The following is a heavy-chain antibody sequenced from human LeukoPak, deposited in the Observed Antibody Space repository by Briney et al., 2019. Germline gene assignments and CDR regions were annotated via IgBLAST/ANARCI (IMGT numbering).Heavy chain of an antibody. J-gene: IGHJ4*02. V-gene: IGHV3-48*01. Sequence: GGSLRLSCVASGFIFSTYSMNWVRQAPGEGLEWVSYISTSSSTIYYADSVKGRFTISRDNAKNSLYLQMSSLRAEDTAVYYCARDLGLDGDWGQGTLVTVSS. CDR1: GFIFSTYS. CDR3: ARDLGLDGD. CDR2: ISTSSSTI. D-gene: IGHD2-2*03.